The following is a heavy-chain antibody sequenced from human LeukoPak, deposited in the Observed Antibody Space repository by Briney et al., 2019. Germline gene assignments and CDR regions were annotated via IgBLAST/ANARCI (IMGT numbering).Heavy chain of an antibody. CDR1: GFSFITYT. CDR3: ARRFCTNTNCYAMDV. CDR2: INIDGKYT. J-gene: IGHJ6*03. D-gene: IGHD2-8*01. Sequence: GGSLRLSCAAPGFSFITYTMAWVRQAPGRGLEWVSSINIDGKYTYYADSVKGRFTISRDNARNSLFLQVNSLRAEDTAVYYCARRFCTNTNCYAMDVWGKGTTVTVSS. V-gene: IGHV3-21*01.